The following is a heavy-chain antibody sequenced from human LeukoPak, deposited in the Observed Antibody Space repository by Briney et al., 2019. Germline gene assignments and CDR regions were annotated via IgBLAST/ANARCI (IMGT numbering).Heavy chain of an antibody. CDR3: ARAWRYSSGWYDY. D-gene: IGHD6-19*01. CDR2: IKQDGSEK. Sequence: PGGSLRLSCVASEITFSSYWMSWVRQAPGKGLEWVANIKQDGSEKYYVDSVKGRFTISRDNAKNSLHLQMNSLRAEDTALYYCARAWRYSSGWYDYWGQGTLVTVSS. J-gene: IGHJ4*02. CDR1: EITFSSYW. V-gene: IGHV3-7*03.